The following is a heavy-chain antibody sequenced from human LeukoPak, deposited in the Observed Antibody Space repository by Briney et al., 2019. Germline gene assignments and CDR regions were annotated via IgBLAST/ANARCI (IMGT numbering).Heavy chain of an antibody. CDR1: GFTFSNAW. J-gene: IGHJ5*02. V-gene: IGHV3-15*01. CDR3: TTERT. Sequence: PGGSLRLSCAASGFTFSNAWMSWVRQAPGKGLEWVGRIRSKIDGETADYVAPVKDRFIISRDDSKNILYLQMDSLKSEDTAVYYCTTERTWGQGTLVTVSS. CDR2: IRSKIDGETA.